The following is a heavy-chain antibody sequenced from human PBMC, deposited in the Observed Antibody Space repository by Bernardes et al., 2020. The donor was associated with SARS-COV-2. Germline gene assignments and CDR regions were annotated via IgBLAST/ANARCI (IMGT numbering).Heavy chain of an antibody. D-gene: IGHD6-19*01. Sequence: ASVKVSCKASGYTFTSYDINWVRQATGQGLEWMGWMNPNSGNTGYAQKFQGRVTMTRNTSISTAYMELSSLRSEDTAVYYCARDRGWYRRWDYWGQGTLVTVSS. CDR1: GYTFTSYD. CDR2: MNPNSGNT. CDR3: ARDRGWYRRWDY. V-gene: IGHV1-8*01. J-gene: IGHJ4*02.